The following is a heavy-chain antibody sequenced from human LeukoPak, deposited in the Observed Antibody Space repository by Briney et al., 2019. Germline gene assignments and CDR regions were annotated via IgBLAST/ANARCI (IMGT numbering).Heavy chain of an antibody. CDR1: GYTFTSYA. Sequence: ASVKVSCKASGYTFTSYAMHWVRQAPGQRLEWMGWINAGNGNTKYSQKFQGRVTITRDTSASTAYMELSSLRSEDTAVYYCARPMEDTQQLTNDAFDIWGRGTMVTVSS. CDR2: INAGNGNT. CDR3: ARPMEDTQQLTNDAFDI. J-gene: IGHJ3*02. V-gene: IGHV1-3*01. D-gene: IGHD6-13*01.